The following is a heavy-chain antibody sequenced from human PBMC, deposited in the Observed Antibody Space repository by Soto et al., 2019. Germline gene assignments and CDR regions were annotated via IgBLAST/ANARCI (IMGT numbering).Heavy chain of an antibody. CDR3: ARGTYFDY. CDR2: ISAYNDHT. Sequence: QVQLVQSGAEVKKPGASVKVSCKAAGYTLTTYGVSWVRQAPGQGLEWVGWISAYNDHTNYAQKFQGRVTMTTDTSTSTASMELRSLRTDDTAVYYCARGTYFDYRGQGTLVTVSS. V-gene: IGHV1-18*01. CDR1: GYTLTTYG. D-gene: IGHD1-1*01. J-gene: IGHJ4*02.